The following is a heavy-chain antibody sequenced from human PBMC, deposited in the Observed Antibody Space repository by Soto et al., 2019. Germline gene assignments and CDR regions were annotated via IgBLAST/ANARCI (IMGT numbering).Heavy chain of an antibody. V-gene: IGHV1-69*04. J-gene: IGHJ1*01. CDR3: ARESREYFQH. Sequence: GASGKVSWKASGGTFSSYTISWGRQAPGQGLEWMGRIIPILGIANYAQKFQGRVTITADKSTSTAYMELSSLRSEDTAVYYCARESREYFQHWGQGTLVTVSS. CDR2: IIPILGIA. CDR1: GGTFSSYT.